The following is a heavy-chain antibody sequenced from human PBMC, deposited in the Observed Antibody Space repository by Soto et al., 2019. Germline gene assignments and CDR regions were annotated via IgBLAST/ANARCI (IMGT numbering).Heavy chain of an antibody. CDR3: AREFRNYETYGMDV. Sequence: EVQLVETGGGLIQPGGSLRLSCAASGFTVSSHYMSWVRQAPGKGLEWVSVIYSGGSTYDADSVKGRITVSRDNSKNTLYLQMYSLRAEDTAVYYCAREFRNYETYGMDVWGQGPTVTVSS. J-gene: IGHJ6*02. D-gene: IGHD4-4*01. CDR1: GFTVSSHY. V-gene: IGHV3-53*02. CDR2: IYSGGST.